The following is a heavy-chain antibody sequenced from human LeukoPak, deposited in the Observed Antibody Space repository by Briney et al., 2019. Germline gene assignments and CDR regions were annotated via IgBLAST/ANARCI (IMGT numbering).Heavy chain of an antibody. D-gene: IGHD4-17*01. CDR2: IYYSGST. J-gene: IGHJ6*03. V-gene: IGHV4-61*05. CDR3: ARAVHYGDQRWYYYYYMDV. CDR1: GGSISSTRYY. Sequence: SETLSLTCTVSGGSISSTRYYWGWIRQPPGKGLEWIGYIYYSGSTNYNPSLKSRVTISVDTSKNQFSLKLSSVTAADTAVYYCARAVHYGDQRWYYYYYMDVWGKGTTVAISS.